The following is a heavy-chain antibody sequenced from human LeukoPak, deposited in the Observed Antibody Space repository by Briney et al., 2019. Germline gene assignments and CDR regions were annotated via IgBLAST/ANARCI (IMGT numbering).Heavy chain of an antibody. CDR3: AREGYYGAFDI. Sequence: GGSLRLSCAASGFTFSSYSMNWVRQAPGKGLEWVSYINTVGILIHYGDSVKGRFTISRGNAKNSLNLQMNSLRDEDTAVYYCAREGYYGAFDIWGQGTVVTVSS. J-gene: IGHJ3*02. D-gene: IGHD3-10*01. CDR1: GFTFSSYS. V-gene: IGHV3-48*02. CDR2: INTVGILI.